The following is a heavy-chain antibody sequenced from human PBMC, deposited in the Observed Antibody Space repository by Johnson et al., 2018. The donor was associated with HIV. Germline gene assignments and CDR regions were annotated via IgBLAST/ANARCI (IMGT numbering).Heavy chain of an antibody. Sequence: EVQLVESGGGLVQPGRSLRLSCAASGFSFDDYAMHWVRQAPGKGLEWVSGISWNSGNIAYADSVKGRFTISRDNAKNSLYLQMNSLRVEDTALYYCAKDMAPSGSYQRPLPGSFDIWGQGTMVTVSS. V-gene: IGHV3-9*01. CDR3: AKDMAPSGSYQRPLPGSFDI. CDR1: GFSFDDYA. D-gene: IGHD1-26*01. J-gene: IGHJ3*02. CDR2: ISWNSGNI.